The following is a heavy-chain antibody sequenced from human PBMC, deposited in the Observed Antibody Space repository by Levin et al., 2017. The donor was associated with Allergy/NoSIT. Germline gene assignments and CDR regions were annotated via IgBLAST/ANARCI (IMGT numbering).Heavy chain of an antibody. CDR1: GFTVSSNY. D-gene: IGHD1-26*01. CDR2: IYSGGST. Sequence: SCAASGFTVSSNYMSWVRQAPGKGLEWVSVIYSGGSTYYADSVKGRFTISRDNSKNTLYLQMNTLRAEDTAVYYCARTQYSGSYLFDYWGQGTLVTVSS. CDR3: ARTQYSGSYLFDY. J-gene: IGHJ4*02. V-gene: IGHV3-53*01.